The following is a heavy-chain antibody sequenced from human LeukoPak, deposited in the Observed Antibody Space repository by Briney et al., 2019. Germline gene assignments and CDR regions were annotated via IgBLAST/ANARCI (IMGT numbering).Heavy chain of an antibody. D-gene: IGHD3-9*01. CDR1: SGSFSGYY. Sequence: SETLSLTCGVYSGSFSGYYWNWLRQSPGKGLEWIGYIYYSGSTNYNPSLKSRVTISVDTSKNQFSLKLSSVTAADTAVYYCARVQESQIDYYFDYWGQGTLVTVSS. J-gene: IGHJ4*02. V-gene: IGHV4-59*01. CDR3: ARVQESQIDYYFDY. CDR2: IYYSGST.